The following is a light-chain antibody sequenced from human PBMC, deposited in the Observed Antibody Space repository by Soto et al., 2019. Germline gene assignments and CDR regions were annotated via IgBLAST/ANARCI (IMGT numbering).Light chain of an antibody. CDR3: MQATQFPLT. CDR2: KVS. V-gene: IGKV2-24*01. J-gene: IGKJ4*01. Sequence: DLVMTQTQLSSPVTLGQPASISCRSSQSLVNRDGSTYLSWLQQRPGQPPRLLLYKVSNRFSGVPARFSGSGAGTDFTLKISTVEAEDVGVYYCMQATQFPLTFGGGTKVEI. CDR1: QSLVNRDGSTY.